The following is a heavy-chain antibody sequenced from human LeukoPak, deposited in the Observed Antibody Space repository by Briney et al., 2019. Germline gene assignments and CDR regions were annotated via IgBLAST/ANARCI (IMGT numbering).Heavy chain of an antibody. J-gene: IGHJ4*02. Sequence: PSETLSLTCTVSGYSINIGYYWGWIRQPPGKGLEWIGSIYHSGSTYYNPSLKSRVTISVDTSKNQFSLKLSSVTAADTAVYYCARDTMIRARSGGDYWGQGALVTVSS. CDR2: IYHSGST. CDR3: ARDTMIRARSGGDY. CDR1: GYSINIGYY. D-gene: IGHD3-10*01. V-gene: IGHV4-38-2*02.